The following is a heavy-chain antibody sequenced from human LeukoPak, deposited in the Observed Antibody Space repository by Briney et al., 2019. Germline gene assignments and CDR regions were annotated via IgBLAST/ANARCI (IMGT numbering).Heavy chain of an antibody. CDR3: AKDSSSWYTEDWFDP. V-gene: IGHV3-23*01. Sequence: GGSLRLSCAASGFTFRSYAMSWVRQAPGKGLEWVSAISGSGGSTYYADSVKGRFTISRDNSKNTLYLQMNSLRAEDTAVYYCAKDSSSWYTEDWFDPWGQGTLVTVSS. CDR1: GFTFRSYA. CDR2: ISGSGGST. D-gene: IGHD6-13*01. J-gene: IGHJ5*02.